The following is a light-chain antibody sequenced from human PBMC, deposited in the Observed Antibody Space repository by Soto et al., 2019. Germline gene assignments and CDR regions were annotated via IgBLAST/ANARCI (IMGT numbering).Light chain of an antibody. J-gene: IGKJ3*01. CDR2: GAS. V-gene: IGKV3-20*01. CDR1: QSVISTTY. CDR3: QLYGRSSFT. Sequence: EIVLTQSPGTLSLSPGERATLSCRASQSVISTTYLAWYQQIPGQAPRLLIYGASSRATGIPDRFSGSGSVTDFTLTISRLEPEDFAVYYCQLYGRSSFTFGPGTKVDI.